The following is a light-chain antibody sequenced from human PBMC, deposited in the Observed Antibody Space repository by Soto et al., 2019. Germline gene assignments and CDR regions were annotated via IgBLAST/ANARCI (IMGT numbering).Light chain of an antibody. CDR2: SAS. CDR3: QQYGSSYPWT. J-gene: IGKJ1*01. V-gene: IGKV3-20*01. Sequence: EIVLTQSPGTLSLSPGERATLSCRASQTVSSNYLAWYQQKPGQAPRLLIYSASSRATGIPDRFSGSGSGTDFSLTIRRLEPEDFAVYYCQQYGSSYPWTFGRGTKVDIK. CDR1: QTVSSNY.